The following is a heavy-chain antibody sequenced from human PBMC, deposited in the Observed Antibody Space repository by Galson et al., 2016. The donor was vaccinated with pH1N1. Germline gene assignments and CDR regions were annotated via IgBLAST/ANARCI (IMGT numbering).Heavy chain of an antibody. CDR1: GFSLTTSGMC. Sequence: PALVKPTQTLTLTCTFSGFSLTTSGMCVTWIRQPPGKALEWLALIRWDDDKYYNTSLKTRLTISKDTSKNQVVLRMTNLDPVATATYFCARFLYGDFVGYLDPWGQGTRVTVSS. CDR3: ARFLYGDFVGYLDP. D-gene: IGHD4-17*01. J-gene: IGHJ5*01. CDR2: IRWDDDK. V-gene: IGHV2-70*01.